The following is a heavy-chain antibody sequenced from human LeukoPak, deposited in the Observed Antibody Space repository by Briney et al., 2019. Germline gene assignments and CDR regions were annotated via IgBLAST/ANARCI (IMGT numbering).Heavy chain of an antibody. CDR1: GFTFSSYS. Sequence: PGGSLRLSCAASGFTFSSYSMNWVRQAPGKGLEWVSSISSSSSYIYYADSVKGRFTISRDNAKNSLYLQMNSLRAEDTAVYYCARDSSYYYDSSGYFPQFDYWGQGTLATVSS. V-gene: IGHV3-21*01. CDR2: ISSSSSYI. J-gene: IGHJ4*02. CDR3: ARDSSYYYDSSGYFPQFDY. D-gene: IGHD3-22*01.